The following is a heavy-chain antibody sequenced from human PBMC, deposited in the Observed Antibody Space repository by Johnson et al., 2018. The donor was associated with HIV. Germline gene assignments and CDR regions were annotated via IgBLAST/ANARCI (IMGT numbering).Heavy chain of an antibody. CDR3: ARGPHEVVVVAATSAFDI. CDR1: GFTFSSYA. V-gene: IGHV3-30-3*01. Sequence: QVQLVESGGGVVQPGRSLRLSCAASGFTFSSYAMHWVRQAPGKGLEWVAVISYDGSNKYYADSVTGRFTISRDNSKNTLYLQMNSLRAEDTAVYYCARGPHEVVVVAATSAFDIWGQGTMVTVSS. J-gene: IGHJ3*02. D-gene: IGHD2-15*01. CDR2: ISYDGSNK.